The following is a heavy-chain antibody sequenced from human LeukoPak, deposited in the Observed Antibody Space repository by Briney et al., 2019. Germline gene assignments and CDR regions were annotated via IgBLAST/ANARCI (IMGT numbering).Heavy chain of an antibody. J-gene: IGHJ4*02. CDR2: ISSSSSYI. V-gene: IGHV3-21*01. CDR3: ARGGSITMIVDY. Sequence: GGSLRLSCAASGFTFSSYSMNWVRQAPGKGLEWVSSISSSSSYIYYADSVKGRFTISRDNAKNSLYLQMNSLRAEDTAVYYCARGGSITMIVDYWSQGTLVTVSS. D-gene: IGHD3-22*01. CDR1: GFTFSSYS.